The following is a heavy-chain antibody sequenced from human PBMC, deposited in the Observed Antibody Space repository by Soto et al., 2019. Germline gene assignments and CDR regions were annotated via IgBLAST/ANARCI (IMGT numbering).Heavy chain of an antibody. CDR1: GFTFSDYA. V-gene: IGHV3-30-3*01. CDR2: ISSDGGNK. CDR3: ARDSTPGYYYYGMDV. Sequence: QVQLVESGGGVVQPGRSLRLSCAASGFTFSDYAMHWVRQAPGKGLEWVAFISSDGGNKYYADSVKGRFTISRDNSQNTLYLQMNSLRREDTAVFYCARDSTPGYYYYGMDVWGQGTTVTVSS. J-gene: IGHJ6*02.